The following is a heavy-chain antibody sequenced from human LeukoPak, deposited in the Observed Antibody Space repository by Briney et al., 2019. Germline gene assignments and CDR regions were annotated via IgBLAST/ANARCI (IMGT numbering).Heavy chain of an antibody. CDR2: IIPIFGTA. CDR1: GGTFSSYA. Sequence: ASVKVSCKASGGTFSSYAISWVRQAPGQGLEWMGGIIPIFGTANYAQKFQGRVTITADESTSTAYMELSSLRSEDTAVYYRARDSASVVVVPAATNWFDPWGQGTLVTVSS. CDR3: ARDSASVVVVPAATNWFDP. V-gene: IGHV1-69*13. J-gene: IGHJ5*02. D-gene: IGHD2-2*01.